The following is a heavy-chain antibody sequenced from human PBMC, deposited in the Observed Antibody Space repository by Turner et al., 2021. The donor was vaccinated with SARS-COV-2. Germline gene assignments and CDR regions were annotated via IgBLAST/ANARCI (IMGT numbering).Heavy chain of an antibody. CDR3: ARVDIVSTNYFDP. J-gene: IGHJ5*02. D-gene: IGHD5-12*01. Sequence: QVQLQQWGAGLLKPSETLSLTCAVSGGSLSGYYWSWIRQPPGKGLEWIGEINHSGYTNYNPSLKSRVTISVDTSKNHISLKLNSVTAADTALYYCARVDIVSTNYFDPWGQGTLVTVSS. CDR2: INHSGYT. CDR1: GGSLSGYY. V-gene: IGHV4-34*02.